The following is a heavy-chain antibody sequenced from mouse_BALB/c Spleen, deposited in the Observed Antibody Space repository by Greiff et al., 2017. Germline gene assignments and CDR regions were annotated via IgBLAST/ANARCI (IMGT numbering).Heavy chain of an antibody. V-gene: IGHV1-5*01. CDR2: IYPGNSDT. CDR1: GYTFTSYW. J-gene: IGHJ2*01. D-gene: IGHD1-1*01. CDR3: TRDGRKATYLDY. Sequence: EVQLQQSGTVLARPGASVKMSCKASGYTFTSYWMHWVKQRPGQGLEWIGAIYPGNSDTSYTQKFKGKAKLTAVTTTSTAYMELSSLTNEDSAVYYCTRDGRKATYLDYWGKGTTLTVSS.